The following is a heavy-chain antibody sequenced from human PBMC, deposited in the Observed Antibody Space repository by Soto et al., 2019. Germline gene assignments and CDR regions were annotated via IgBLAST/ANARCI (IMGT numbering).Heavy chain of an antibody. J-gene: IGHJ4*02. V-gene: IGHV3-30*18. CDR1: GFTVRTYG. D-gene: IGHD6-19*01. CDR3: EKEAPGGWHFFDS. Sequence: HPXESLSLSCAASGFTVRTYGMHWVGQAPGKGLEWVADISYDGTKKFYIDSVKGRFTISRDNSKNTLYLQMNGLRTEDTAVYYCEKEAPGGWHFFDSWGQGTLVTVSS. CDR2: ISYDGTKK.